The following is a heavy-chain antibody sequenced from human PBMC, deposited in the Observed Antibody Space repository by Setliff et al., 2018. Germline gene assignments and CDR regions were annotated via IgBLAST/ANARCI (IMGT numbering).Heavy chain of an antibody. J-gene: IGHJ3*01. CDR1: TYIFNSYG. Sequence: ASVKVSCKASTYIFNSYGISWVRQAPGHGLEWMGWISNYNDTTNYAQRFQGRVTMTTDTSTSAAYMELRSLRSDDTAVYYCAISTLSICSGGSCPNAFDVWGRGTMVT. D-gene: IGHD2-15*01. CDR3: AISTLSICSGGSCPNAFDV. V-gene: IGHV1-18*01. CDR2: ISNYNDTT.